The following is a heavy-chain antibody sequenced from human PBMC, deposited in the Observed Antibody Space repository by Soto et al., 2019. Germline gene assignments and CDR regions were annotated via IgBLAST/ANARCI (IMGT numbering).Heavy chain of an antibody. J-gene: IGHJ4*02. V-gene: IGHV3-21*01. CDR3: ARVGVDTAMAHFDY. Sequence: PGGSLRLSCAASGFTFSSYSMNWVRQAPGKGLEWVSSISSSSSYIYYADSVKGRFTISRDNAKNSLYLQMNSLRAEDTAVYYCARVGVDTAMAHFDYWGQGTLVTVSS. D-gene: IGHD5-18*01. CDR1: GFTFSSYS. CDR2: ISSSSSYI.